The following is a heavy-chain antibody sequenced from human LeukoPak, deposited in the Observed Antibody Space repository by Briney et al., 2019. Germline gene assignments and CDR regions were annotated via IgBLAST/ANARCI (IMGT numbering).Heavy chain of an antibody. J-gene: IGHJ5*02. CDR3: ARLTTLVRGLEEWFDP. CDR2: ISGSGGST. Sequence: GGSLRLSCAASGFTFSSYAMSWVRQAPGKGLEWVSAISGSGGSTYYADSVKGRFTISRDNSKNMLYLQMNSLRAEDTAVYYCARLTTLVRGLEEWFDPWGQGTLVTVSS. D-gene: IGHD3-10*01. CDR1: GFTFSSYA. V-gene: IGHV3-23*01.